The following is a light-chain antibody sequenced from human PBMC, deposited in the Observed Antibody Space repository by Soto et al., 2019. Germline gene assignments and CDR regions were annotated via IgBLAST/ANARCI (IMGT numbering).Light chain of an antibody. CDR1: SNDIGAFNY. CDR3: NAYASTSARL. V-gene: IGLV2-14*01. Sequence: QSALTQPASVSGSPGQSITISCTGTSNDIGAFNYVSWYQQHPGKAPKVIIYEVSNRPSWVSHRFSGSKSGNTASLTISGLQAEDEADYYCNAYASTSARLFGGGTKLTVL. CDR2: EVS. J-gene: IGLJ3*02.